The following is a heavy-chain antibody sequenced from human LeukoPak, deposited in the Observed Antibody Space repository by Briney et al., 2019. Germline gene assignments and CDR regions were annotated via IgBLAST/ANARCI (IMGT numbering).Heavy chain of an antibody. CDR2: IWYDGSNK. J-gene: IGHJ4*02. Sequence: GGSLRLSCAASGFTFSSYGMHWVRQAPGKGLEWVAVIWYDGSNKYYADSVKGRFTISRDNSKNALYLQMNSLRAEDTAVYYCTRDGHVYSSGWYFDYWGQGTLVTVSS. D-gene: IGHD6-19*01. CDR3: TRDGHVYSSGWYFDY. CDR1: GFTFSSYG. V-gene: IGHV3-33*01.